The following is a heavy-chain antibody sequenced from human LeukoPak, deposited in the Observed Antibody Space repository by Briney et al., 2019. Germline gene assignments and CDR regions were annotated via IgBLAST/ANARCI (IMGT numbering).Heavy chain of an antibody. Sequence: GGSLRLSCAASGFTISSYGMHWVRQAPGKGLEWVAVVWYDGSNKYYADSVKGRFTISRDNSKNTLYLQMNSLRAEDTAVYYYARDRRGTGDSYGDYWGQGTLVTVSS. CDR1: GFTISSYG. V-gene: IGHV3-33*01. CDR2: VWYDGSNK. CDR3: ARDRRGTGDSYGDY. D-gene: IGHD5-18*01. J-gene: IGHJ4*02.